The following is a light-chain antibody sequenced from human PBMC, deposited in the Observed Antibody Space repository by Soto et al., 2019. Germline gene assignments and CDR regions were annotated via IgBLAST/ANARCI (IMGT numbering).Light chain of an antibody. CDR1: QTVSTW. V-gene: IGKV1-5*03. CDR2: KAS. J-gene: IGKJ1*01. Sequence: DIQMTQSPSTLSAAVGDRVTMTCRASQTVSTWLAWFQQKPGKAPKVLIYKASNLESGVPSRFSGSGSGTEFTLTISSLQPDDIATYYCQQYNSYPWTFGQVTKVEIK. CDR3: QQYNSYPWT.